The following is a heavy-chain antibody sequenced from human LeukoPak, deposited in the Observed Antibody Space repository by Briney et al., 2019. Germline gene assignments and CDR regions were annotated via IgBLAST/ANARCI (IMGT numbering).Heavy chain of an antibody. Sequence: GGSLRLSCAASGFTFSSYEMNWVRQAPGKGLEWVSYISSSGSTIYYADSVKGRFTISRDNAKNSLYLQMNSLRAEDTAVYYCASSNDYGDQGGFDYWGQGTLVTVSS. V-gene: IGHV3-48*03. D-gene: IGHD4-17*01. CDR1: GFTFSSYE. J-gene: IGHJ4*02. CDR3: ASSNDYGDQGGFDY. CDR2: ISSSGSTI.